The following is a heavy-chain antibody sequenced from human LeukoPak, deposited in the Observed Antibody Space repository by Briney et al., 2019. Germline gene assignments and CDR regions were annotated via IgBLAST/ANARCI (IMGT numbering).Heavy chain of an antibody. CDR3: ARDSAGGYDPNWFDP. CDR1: GYTFTGYY. Sequence: ASVKVSCTASGYTFTGYYMHWVRQAPGQGLEWMGWINPNSGGTNYAQRFQGRVTMTRDTSISTAYMELSRLRSDDAAVYYCARDSAGGYDPNWFDPWGQGTLVTVSS. D-gene: IGHD5-12*01. J-gene: IGHJ5*02. CDR2: INPNSGGT. V-gene: IGHV1-2*02.